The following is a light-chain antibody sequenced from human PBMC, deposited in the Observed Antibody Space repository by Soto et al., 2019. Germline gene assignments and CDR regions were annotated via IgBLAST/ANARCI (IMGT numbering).Light chain of an antibody. V-gene: IGKV1-27*01. J-gene: IGKJ3*01. Sequence: DMQMTQSPASLSSFLGDRVTITCRASQSVSNYLAWHQQRPARLPNLLLLAASALQSAARARFSGSGSETLLTLSSHQLLPEDVATYHRQKYDRAAFTFGPGTKVDIK. CDR3: QKYDRAAFT. CDR2: AAS. CDR1: QSVSNY.